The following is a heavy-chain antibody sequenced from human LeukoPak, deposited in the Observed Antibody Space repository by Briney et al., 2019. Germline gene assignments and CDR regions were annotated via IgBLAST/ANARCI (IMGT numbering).Heavy chain of an antibody. CDR1: GFTFSSYA. D-gene: IGHD1-26*01. CDR3: AKALVGALDFDY. Sequence: AGGSLRLSCAASGFTFSSYAMSWVRQAPGKGLEWVSAISGSGGSTYYADSVKGRFTISRDNSKNTLYLQMNSLRAEDTAVYYCAKALVGALDFDYWGQGTLVTVSS. V-gene: IGHV3-23*01. J-gene: IGHJ4*02. CDR2: ISGSGGST.